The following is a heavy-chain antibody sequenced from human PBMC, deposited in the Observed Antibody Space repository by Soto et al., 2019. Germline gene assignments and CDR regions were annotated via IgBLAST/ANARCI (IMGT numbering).Heavy chain of an antibody. CDR2: ISDDSSRT. J-gene: IGHJ5*01. Sequence: EVQLLESGGGLVQPGGSLRLSCAASGFSFSTFEMSWVRQAPGRGLEWVSFISDDSSRTYYADAVKGRFAISRDNSKYTLYLQMNGLTAEGTAVYAFVEGGWLDFWGRGTLVTVSS. CDR3: VEGGWLDF. D-gene: IGHD3-16*01. CDR1: GFSFSTFE. V-gene: IGHV3-23*01.